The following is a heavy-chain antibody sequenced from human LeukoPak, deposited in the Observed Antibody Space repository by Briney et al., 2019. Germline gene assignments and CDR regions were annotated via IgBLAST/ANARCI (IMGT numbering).Heavy chain of an antibody. CDR2: ISWNSGSI. CDR1: GFTFDDYG. J-gene: IGHJ6*02. V-gene: IGHV3-9*01. Sequence: GGSLRLSCAASGFTFDDYGMPWVRQAPGKGLEWVSGISWNSGSIGYAASMKGRFTISRDNAKKSLYLQMNNLRPEDTALYYCARDITSTFYYYYGLDVWGQGTTVTVSS. CDR3: ARDITSTFYYYYGLDV.